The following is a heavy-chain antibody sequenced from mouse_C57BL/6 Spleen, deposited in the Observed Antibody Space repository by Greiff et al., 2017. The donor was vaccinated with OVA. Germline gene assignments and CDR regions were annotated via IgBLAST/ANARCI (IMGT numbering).Heavy chain of an antibody. CDR3: ARGRDSSGDGAMDY. CDR2: IYPRSGNT. CDR1: GYTFTSYG. D-gene: IGHD3-2*02. J-gene: IGHJ4*01. V-gene: IGHV1-81*01. Sequence: QVQLQQSGAELARPGASVKLSCKASGYTFTSYGISWVKQRPGQGLEWIGEIYPRSGNTYYNEKFKGKATLTADKSSSTAYMELRSLTSEDSAVYFCARGRDSSGDGAMDYWGQGTSVTVSS.